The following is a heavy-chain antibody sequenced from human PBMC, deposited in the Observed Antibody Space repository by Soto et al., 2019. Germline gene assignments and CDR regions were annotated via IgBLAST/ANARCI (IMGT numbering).Heavy chain of an antibody. CDR2: ISYDGSNK. CDR1: GFTFSSYG. D-gene: IGHD6-13*01. CDR3: AKPTAAGMFYYYYGMDV. V-gene: IGHV3-30*18. J-gene: IGHJ6*02. Sequence: QVQLVESGGGVVQPGRSLRLSCAASGFTFSSYGMHWVRQAPGKGLEWVSLISYDGSNKYFADSVKGRFTISRDNSKNTLYLHMSSLRAEDTAVYYCAKPTAAGMFYYYYGMDVWGQGTTVTVSS.